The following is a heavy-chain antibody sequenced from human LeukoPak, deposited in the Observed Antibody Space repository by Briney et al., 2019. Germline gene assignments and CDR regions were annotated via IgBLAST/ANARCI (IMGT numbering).Heavy chain of an antibody. V-gene: IGHV3-48*02. D-gene: IGHD6-13*01. Sequence: GGSLRLSCVASGLTVSSYSMNWVRQAPGKGLEWVSYISSSSSTIYYADSVKGRFTISRDNAKNSLDLQMNSLRDEDTAVYYCAKERAQQLGPYYFDYWGQGTLVTVSS. CDR3: AKERAQQLGPYYFDY. J-gene: IGHJ4*02. CDR1: GLTVSSYS. CDR2: ISSSSSTI.